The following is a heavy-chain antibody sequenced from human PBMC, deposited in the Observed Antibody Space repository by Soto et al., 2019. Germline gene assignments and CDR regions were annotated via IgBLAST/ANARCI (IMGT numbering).Heavy chain of an antibody. Sequence: LSLTCPVSGGSISSGGYYWSWIRQHPGKGLEWIGYIYYSGSTYYNPSLKSRVTISVDTSKNQFSLKLSSVTAADTAVYYCARGERYCSGGSCFWFDPWGQGTLFTVSS. CDR2: IYYSGST. CDR1: GGSISSGGYY. D-gene: IGHD2-15*01. J-gene: IGHJ5*02. V-gene: IGHV4-31*03. CDR3: ARGERYCSGGSCFWFDP.